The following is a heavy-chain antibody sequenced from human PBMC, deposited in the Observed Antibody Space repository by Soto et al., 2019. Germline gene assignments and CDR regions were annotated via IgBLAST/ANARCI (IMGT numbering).Heavy chain of an antibody. CDR2: IIPILGIA. CDR1: GGTFSSYT. D-gene: IGHD4-17*01. Sequence: QVQLVQSGAEVKKPGSSVKVSCKASGGTFSSYTISWVRQAPGQGLEWMGRIIPILGIANYAQKFQGRVTITADKSTSTAYMELSSLRSEDTAVYYCAWVDYGYGAAFDIWGQGTMVTVSS. CDR3: AWVDYGYGAAFDI. J-gene: IGHJ3*02. V-gene: IGHV1-69*02.